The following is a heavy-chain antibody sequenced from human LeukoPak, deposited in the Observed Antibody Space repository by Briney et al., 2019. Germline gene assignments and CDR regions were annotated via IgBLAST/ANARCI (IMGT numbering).Heavy chain of an antibody. V-gene: IGHV3-48*02. CDR1: GFIFSNYN. Sequence: GGSQRLSCAASGFIFSNYNMNWVRQAPGKGLEWVPHISSSSSTIYYADSVKGRFTISRDNAKNSLYLQMNNLRDEDTTVYYCAREILSGYSDYWGQGTLVTVSS. J-gene: IGHJ4*02. CDR2: ISSSSSTI. CDR3: AREILSGYSDY. D-gene: IGHD3-9*01.